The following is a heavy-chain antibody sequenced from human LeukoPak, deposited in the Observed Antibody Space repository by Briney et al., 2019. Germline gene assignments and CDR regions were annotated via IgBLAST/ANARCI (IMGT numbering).Heavy chain of an antibody. CDR2: ISSSGSTI. CDR1: GFTFSSYE. J-gene: IGHJ4*02. CDR3: ARAPYSGSYFDY. Sequence: GGSLRLSCAASGFTFSSYEMNWVRQAPGKGLEWVSYISSSGSTIYYADSVKGRFTISRDNAKNSLYLQMNSLRAEDTAVYYCARAPYSGSYFDYWGQGTLVTVSS. V-gene: IGHV3-48*03. D-gene: IGHD1-26*01.